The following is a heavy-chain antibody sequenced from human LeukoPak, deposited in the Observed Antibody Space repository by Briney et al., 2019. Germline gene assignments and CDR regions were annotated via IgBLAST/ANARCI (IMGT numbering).Heavy chain of an antibody. D-gene: IGHD4-23*01. CDR2: INWNGDNT. J-gene: IGHJ4*02. CDR3: ARGYGGNSLFDY. V-gene: IGHV3-20*04. CDR1: GFTFYTYS. Sequence: RAGGSLRLSCAASGFTFYTYSMNWVRQAPGKGLEWVSGINWNGDNTAYADSVKGRFTISRDNAKNSLYLQMNSLRAEDTAVYYCARGYGGNSLFDYWGQGTLVTVSS.